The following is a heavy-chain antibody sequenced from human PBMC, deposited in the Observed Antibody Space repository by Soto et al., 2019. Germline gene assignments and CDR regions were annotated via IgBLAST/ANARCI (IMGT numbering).Heavy chain of an antibody. D-gene: IGHD1-1*01. CDR3: ARDKDRLQLGGNYYYFLDV. Sequence: QVQLVQSGAEVKKPGSSVKVSCKASGGTFSTSAISWVRQAPGQGLEWVGGIMPVFPTPDYAQTFQGRVTITEDESTTTAYLELTSLRTDDTAVYYWARDKDRLQLGGNYYYFLDVWGQGTAITVSS. CDR1: GGTFSTSA. V-gene: IGHV1-69*12. CDR2: IMPVFPTP. J-gene: IGHJ6*02.